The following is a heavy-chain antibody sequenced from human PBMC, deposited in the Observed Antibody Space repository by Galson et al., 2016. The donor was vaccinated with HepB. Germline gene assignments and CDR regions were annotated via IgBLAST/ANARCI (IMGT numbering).Heavy chain of an antibody. D-gene: IGHD3-16*01. CDR2: ISHDGRDP. CDR1: GLNFWTYW. J-gene: IGHJ4*02. Sequence: SLRLSCAASGLNFWTYWMTWVRQAPGKGPEWVASISHDGRDPRYVDSVKGRFTISRDNARNSLYLQMNSLRVDDTAVYYCAQYGGLADSWGQGTLVTVSS. CDR3: AQYGGLADS. V-gene: IGHV3-7*01.